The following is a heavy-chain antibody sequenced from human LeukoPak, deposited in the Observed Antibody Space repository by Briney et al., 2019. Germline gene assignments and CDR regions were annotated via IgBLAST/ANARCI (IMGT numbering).Heavy chain of an antibody. D-gene: IGHD3-3*01. CDR1: GGSFSGYY. CDR2: INHSGST. CDR3: ARGHYDFGSGYYTD. Sequence: SETLSLTCAVYGGSFSGYYWSWIRQPPGKGLEWIGEINHSGSTNYNPSLKSRVTISVDTSKNQFSLKLSSVTAADTAVYYCARGHYDFGSGYYTDWGQGTLVTVSS. V-gene: IGHV4-34*01. J-gene: IGHJ4*02.